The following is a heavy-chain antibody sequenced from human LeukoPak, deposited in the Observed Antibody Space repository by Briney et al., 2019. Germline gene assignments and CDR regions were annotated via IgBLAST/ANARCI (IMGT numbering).Heavy chain of an antibody. CDR1: GFTFSSYS. CDR2: ISSSSSTI. Sequence: PGGSLRLSCAASGFTFSSYSMNWVRQAPGKGLEWVSYISSSSSTIYYADSVKGRFTISRDNAKNSLYLQMNSLRAEDTAVYYCARVVVPYYYMDVWGKGPRSLSP. D-gene: IGHD2-2*01. J-gene: IGHJ6*03. CDR3: ARVVVPYYYMDV. V-gene: IGHV3-48*01.